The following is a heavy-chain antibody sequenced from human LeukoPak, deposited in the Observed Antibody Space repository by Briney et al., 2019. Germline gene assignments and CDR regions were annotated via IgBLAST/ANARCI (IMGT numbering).Heavy chain of an antibody. J-gene: IGHJ4*02. D-gene: IGHD3-3*01. V-gene: IGHV1-69*04. CDR2: IIPILGIA. CDR1: GGTFSSYT. CDR3: AREFDFWSGYLDY. Sequence: KPGSSGKVSCKASGGTFSSYTISWVRKAPGQGLEWMGRIIPILGIANYAQKFQGRVTITADKSTSTAYMELSSLRSEDTAVYYCAREFDFWSGYLDYWGQGTLVTVSS.